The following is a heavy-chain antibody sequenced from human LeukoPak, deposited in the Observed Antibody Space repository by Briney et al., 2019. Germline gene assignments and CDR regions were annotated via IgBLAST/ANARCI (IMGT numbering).Heavy chain of an antibody. D-gene: IGHD3-10*01. Sequence: GGSLRLSCAASGFTFSSYAMSWVRQAPGKGLEWVSAISGSGGSTYYADSVKGRFTISRDNSKNTLYLQMSSLRAEDTAVYYCAKDGVLLWFGEFNWFDPWGQGTLVTVSS. J-gene: IGHJ5*02. V-gene: IGHV3-23*01. CDR2: ISGSGGST. CDR1: GFTFSSYA. CDR3: AKDGVLLWFGEFNWFDP.